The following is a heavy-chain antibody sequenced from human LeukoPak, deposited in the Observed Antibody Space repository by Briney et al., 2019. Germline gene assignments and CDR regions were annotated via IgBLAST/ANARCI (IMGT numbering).Heavy chain of an antibody. CDR1: GYTFTSYA. V-gene: IGHV1-3*01. D-gene: IGHD6-19*01. CDR3: ARGGSLAVAPHQYYFDY. J-gene: IGHJ4*02. CDR2: INAGNGNT. Sequence: VASVKVSCKASGYTFTSYAMHWVRQAPGQRLEWMGWINAGNGNTKYSQKFQGRVTITRDTSASTAYMELSSLRSEDTAVYYCARGGSLAVAPHQYYFDYWGQGTLVTVSS.